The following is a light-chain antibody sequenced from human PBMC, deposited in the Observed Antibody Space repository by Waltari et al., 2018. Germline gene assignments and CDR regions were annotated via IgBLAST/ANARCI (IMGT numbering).Light chain of an antibody. Sequence: QSALTQPDSVSGSPGQSITISCTGSSSDVGGYSLVSWYQKHPRKAPKLMIYAVTKRPSGVSHRFSGSKSGNTASLTISGLQTEDEADYYCCSHAGSTTSSVVFGTGTKVIVL. CDR3: CSHAGSTTSSVV. CDR1: SSDVGGYSL. CDR2: AVT. J-gene: IGLJ1*01. V-gene: IGLV2-23*02.